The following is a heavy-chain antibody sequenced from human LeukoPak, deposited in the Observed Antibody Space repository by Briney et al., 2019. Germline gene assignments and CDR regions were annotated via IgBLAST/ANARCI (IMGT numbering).Heavy chain of an antibody. CDR2: IRHDGNDA. CDR1: GFTFSTFG. CDR3: ARGGSGWYALDAFDI. J-gene: IGHJ3*02. V-gene: IGHV3-30*02. D-gene: IGHD6-19*01. Sequence: GGSLRLSCASSGFTFSTFGMHWVRQAPGKGLEWVAFIRHDGNDAYYGDSVKGRFTISRDNFENTLYLQMNSLRAEDTAVYYCARGGSGWYALDAFDIWGQGTMVTVSS.